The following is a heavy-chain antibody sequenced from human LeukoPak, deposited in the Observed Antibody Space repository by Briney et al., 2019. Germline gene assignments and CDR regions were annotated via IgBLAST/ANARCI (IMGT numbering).Heavy chain of an antibody. CDR1: GGSITNSYY. D-gene: IGHD6-19*01. CDR2: IYYSGST. J-gene: IGHJ4*02. CDR3: ARELAVAGTRGFDY. Sequence: SETLSLTCTVSGGSITNSYYWGWIRQPPGKGLEWIGYIYYSGSTYYNPSLKSRVTISVDTSKNQFSLKLSSVTAADTAVYYCARELAVAGTRGFDYWGQGTLVTVSS. V-gene: IGHV4-30-4*08.